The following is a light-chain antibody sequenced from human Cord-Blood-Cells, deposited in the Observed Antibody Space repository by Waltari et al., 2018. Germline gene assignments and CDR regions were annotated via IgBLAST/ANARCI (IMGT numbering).Light chain of an antibody. Sequence: SFVLTQPLSVSVAPGQPARIPGGGNNTGSKSVQGYQQKPGQAPVLVIYYDSDRPSGIPERFSGSNSGNTATLTISRVEAGDEADYYCQVWDSSSDHWVFGGGTKLTVL. CDR3: QVWDSSSDHWV. V-gene: IGLV3-21*04. CDR2: YDS. CDR1: NTGSKS. J-gene: IGLJ3*02.